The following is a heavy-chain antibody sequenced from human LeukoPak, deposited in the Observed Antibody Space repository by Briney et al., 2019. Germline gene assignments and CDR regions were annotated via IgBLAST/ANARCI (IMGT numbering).Heavy chain of an antibody. CDR3: ARDRGRYDNSDYSPETGDY. CDR2: INSDGSST. CDR1: GFTFSSYW. J-gene: IGHJ4*02. V-gene: IGHV3-74*01. Sequence: GGSLRLSCAASGFTFSSYWMHWVRQAPGKGLVWVSRINSDGSSTNYADSVKGRFTISRDNAKNSLYLQMNSLRAEDTAMYYCARDRGRYDNSDYSPETGDYWGQGTLVTVSS. D-gene: IGHD3-22*01.